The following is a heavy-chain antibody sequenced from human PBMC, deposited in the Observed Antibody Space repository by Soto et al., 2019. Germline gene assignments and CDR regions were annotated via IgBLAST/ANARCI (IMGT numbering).Heavy chain of an antibody. CDR3: VRDFGWYFRSGYMDV. Sequence: EVRLVESGGGLVKPGGSLRLSCAASGFTLSAFSMNWVRQAPGKGLEWLSSINEDSTYIYYGDSLRGRSTISRDNANDSLYLQIDSLRAEDTAVYYCVRDFGWYFRSGYMDVWGDGATVIVS. CDR1: GFTLSAFS. V-gene: IGHV3-21*02. CDR2: INEDSTYI. J-gene: IGHJ6*03. D-gene: IGHD3-3*01.